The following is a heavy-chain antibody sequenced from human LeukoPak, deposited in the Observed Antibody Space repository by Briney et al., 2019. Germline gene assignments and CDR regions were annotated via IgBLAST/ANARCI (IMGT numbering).Heavy chain of an antibody. J-gene: IGHJ4*02. CDR3: ARAYRPSIAAAGPFDY. CDR2: INPNSGGT. Sequence: ASVKVSCKASGYTFTGYYMHWVRQAPGQGLEWMGRINPNSGGTNYAQKFRGRVTMTRDTSISTAYMELSRLRSDDTAVYYCARAYRPSIAAAGPFDYWGQGTLVTVSS. V-gene: IGHV1-2*06. CDR1: GYTFTGYY. D-gene: IGHD6-13*01.